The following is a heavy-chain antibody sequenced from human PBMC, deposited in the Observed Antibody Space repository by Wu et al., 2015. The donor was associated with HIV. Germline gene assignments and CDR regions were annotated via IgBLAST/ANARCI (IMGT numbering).Heavy chain of an antibody. CDR1: GYTFTSYG. D-gene: IGHD3-10*01. Sequence: QVQLVQSGAEVKKPGASVKVSCKASGYTFTSYGISWVRQAPGQGLEWMGWISAYNGNTNYAQKLQGRVTMTTDTSTSTAYMELRSLRSDDTAVYYCARDGAXRITMVRGVTRSPYTMDVWGKGTRSRLL. CDR2: ISAYNGNT. CDR3: ARDGAXRITMVRGVTRSPYTMDV. V-gene: IGHV1-18*01. J-gene: IGHJ6*03.